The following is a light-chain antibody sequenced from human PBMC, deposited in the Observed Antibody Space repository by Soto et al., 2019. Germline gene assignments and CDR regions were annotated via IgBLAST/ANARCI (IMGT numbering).Light chain of an antibody. J-gene: IGLJ1*01. CDR2: EVT. CDR3: CSHAGSKNYYL. V-gene: IGLV2-8*01. Sequence: QSVLTQPPSASGSPGQSVTISCTGSSSDIGGYDFVSWYQQRPDKVPKLLIYEVTKRPSGVPDRFSGSKSGNTASLTVSGLQADDEADYYCCSHAGSKNYYLFGPGTKLTVL. CDR1: SSDIGGYDF.